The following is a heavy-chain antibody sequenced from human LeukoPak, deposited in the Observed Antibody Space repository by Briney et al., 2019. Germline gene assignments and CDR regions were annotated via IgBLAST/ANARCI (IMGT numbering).Heavy chain of an antibody. J-gene: IGHJ4*02. D-gene: IGHD6-19*01. V-gene: IGHV3-48*01. CDR2: ISSSSSTI. CDR3: ARDYPGIAVAGEFDY. CDR1: GFTFSSYS. Sequence: GGSLRLSCAASGFTFSSYSMNWVRQAPGKGLEWVSYISSSSSTIYYADSVKGRFTISRDNAKNSLYLQMNSLRAEDTAVYYCARDYPGIAVAGEFDYWGQGTLVTVSS.